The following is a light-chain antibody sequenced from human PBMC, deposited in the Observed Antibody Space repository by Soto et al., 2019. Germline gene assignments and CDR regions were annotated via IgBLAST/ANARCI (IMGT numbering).Light chain of an antibody. Sequence: QSALTQPPSASGSPGQSVTISCTGTSSDVGRYNYVSWYQHHPGKAPKLMIYEVTKRPSGVPDRFSGSKSGNTASLTVSGLQADDEAEYFCSSYTSSRAYVFGIGTKLTVL. CDR1: SSDVGRYNY. CDR3: SSYTSSRAYV. J-gene: IGLJ1*01. V-gene: IGLV2-8*01. CDR2: EVT.